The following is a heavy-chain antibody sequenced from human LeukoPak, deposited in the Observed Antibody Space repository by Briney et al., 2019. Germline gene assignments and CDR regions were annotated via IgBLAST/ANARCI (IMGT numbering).Heavy chain of an antibody. V-gene: IGHV1-8*01. J-gene: IGHJ4*02. CDR2: MNPNSGNT. Sequence: ASVKVSCKASGYTFTSYDINWARQATGQGLERMGWMNPNSGNTGYAQKFQGRVTMTRNTSISTAYMELSSLRSEDTAVYYCARGGYGDYDPDYWGQGTLVTVSP. CDR3: ARGGYGDYDPDY. D-gene: IGHD4-17*01. CDR1: GYTFTSYD.